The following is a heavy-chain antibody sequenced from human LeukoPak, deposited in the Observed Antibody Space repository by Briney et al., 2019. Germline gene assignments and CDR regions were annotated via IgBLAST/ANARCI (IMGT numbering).Heavy chain of an antibody. Sequence: ASVKVSCKASGYTFTGYYMHWVRQAPGQGLEWMGRINPNSGGTNYAQKSQGRVTMTRDTSISTAYMELSRLRSDDTAVYYCASGGIYCSGGSCYRDYWGQGTLVTVSS. D-gene: IGHD2-15*01. CDR2: INPNSGGT. CDR3: ASGGIYCSGGSCYRDY. V-gene: IGHV1-2*06. J-gene: IGHJ4*02. CDR1: GYTFTGYY.